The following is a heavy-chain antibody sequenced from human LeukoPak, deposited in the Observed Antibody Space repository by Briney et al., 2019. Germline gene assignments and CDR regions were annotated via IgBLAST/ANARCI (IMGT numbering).Heavy chain of an antibody. Sequence: SETLSLTCTASGGSISSSSYYWGWIRQPPGKGLEWIGSIYYTGSTYYNPSLKSRATISVDTSKNQFSLKMSSVTAADTAVYYCARRDYGDWYFDYWGQGTLVTVSS. CDR3: ARRDYGDWYFDY. D-gene: IGHD4-17*01. CDR2: IYYTGST. V-gene: IGHV4-39*01. J-gene: IGHJ4*02. CDR1: GGSISSSSYY.